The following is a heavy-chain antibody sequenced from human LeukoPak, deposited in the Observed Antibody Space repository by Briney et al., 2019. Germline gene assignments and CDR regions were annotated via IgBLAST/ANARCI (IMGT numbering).Heavy chain of an antibody. CDR2: IYYSGST. CDR3: ASSIVGATPDY. CDR1: GGSVSSGSYY. Sequence: SETLSLTCTVSGGSVSSGSYYWSWIRQPPGKGLEWIGYIYYSGSTNYNPSLKSRVTISVDTSKNQFSLKLSSVTAADTVVYYCASSIVGATPDYWGQGTLVTVSS. D-gene: IGHD1-26*01. V-gene: IGHV4-61*01. J-gene: IGHJ4*02.